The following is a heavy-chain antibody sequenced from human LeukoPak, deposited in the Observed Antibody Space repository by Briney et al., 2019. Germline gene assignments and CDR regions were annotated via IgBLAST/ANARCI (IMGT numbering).Heavy chain of an antibody. V-gene: IGHV3-9*01. CDR1: GFTFDDYA. J-gene: IGHJ4*02. D-gene: IGHD1-7*01. CDR2: ITWNSDNT. CDR3: ARARGNSYFDS. Sequence: PGRSLRLSCAASGFTFDDYAMHWVRQAPGKGLEWVSGITWNSDNTDYVDSVRGRFTISRDNAKNSLYLQMNSLRAEDTALYFCARARGNSYFDSWGQGTLVTVSS.